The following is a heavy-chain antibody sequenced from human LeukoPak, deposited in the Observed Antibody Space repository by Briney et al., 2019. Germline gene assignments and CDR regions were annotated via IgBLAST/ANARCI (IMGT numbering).Heavy chain of an antibody. CDR2: ITWNSASI. CDR3: AKVGTPLMITFGGVPPDHFDY. D-gene: IGHD3-16*01. CDR1: GFTFDDYA. V-gene: IGHV3-9*01. Sequence: GRSLRLSCAASGFTFDDYAMHWVRQAPGKGLEWVSGITWNSASIGYADSVKGRFTIFRDNAKNSLYLQMNSLRGEDTALYYCAKVGTPLMITFGGVPPDHFDYWGQGTLVTVSS. J-gene: IGHJ4*02.